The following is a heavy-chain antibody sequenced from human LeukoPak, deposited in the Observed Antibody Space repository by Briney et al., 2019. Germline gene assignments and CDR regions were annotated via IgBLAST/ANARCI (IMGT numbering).Heavy chain of an antibody. CDR2: ISHDGNNK. CDR1: GFPYSDYG. D-gene: IGHD3-16*01. CDR3: AKVRWGSDNALDS. J-gene: IGHJ4*02. V-gene: IGHV3-30*18. Sequence: GGSLRLSCAASGFPYSDYGMYWVRQAPGKGLEWLAVISHDGNNKYYTDSVKGRITISRYNSMNTLYLQMNSLRAEDAAVYYCAKVRWGSDNALDSWGQGTLVTGSS.